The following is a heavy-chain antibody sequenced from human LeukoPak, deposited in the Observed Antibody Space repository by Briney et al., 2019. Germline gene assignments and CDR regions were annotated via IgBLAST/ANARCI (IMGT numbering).Heavy chain of an antibody. CDR3: AREGSMMVVQYYFDY. Sequence: SETLSLTCTVSGGSISSYYWSWIRQPAGKGLEWIGRICSSGSTKYNPSLKSRVTISVDKSKNQVSLKLSSVTAADTAVYYCAREGSMMVVQYYFDYWGQGTLVTVSS. D-gene: IGHD3-22*01. CDR1: GGSISSYY. V-gene: IGHV4-4*07. CDR2: ICSSGST. J-gene: IGHJ4*02.